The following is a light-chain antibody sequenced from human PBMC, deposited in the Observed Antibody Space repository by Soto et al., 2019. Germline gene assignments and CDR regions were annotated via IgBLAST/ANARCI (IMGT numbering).Light chain of an antibody. J-gene: IGLJ1*01. CDR1: SSDVGGYNY. CDR2: DVS. V-gene: IGLV2-14*01. CDR3: SSYTSSSTLLYV. Sequence: QSVLTQPASVSGSPGQSITISCTGTSSDVGGYNYVSWYQQHPGTAPKLMIYDVSNRPSGVSNRFSGSKSGNTASLTISGLQAEYEADYYCSSYTSSSTLLYVFGTGTKVTVL.